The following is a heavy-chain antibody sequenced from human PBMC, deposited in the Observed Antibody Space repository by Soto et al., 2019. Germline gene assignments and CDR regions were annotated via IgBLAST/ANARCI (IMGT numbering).Heavy chain of an antibody. CDR1: GFTFSSYG. CDR3: ARALGLELPD. V-gene: IGHV3-33*01. CDR2: IWYDGSNK. D-gene: IGHD1-7*01. J-gene: IGHJ4*02. Sequence: QVQLVESGGGVVQPGRSLRLSCAASGFTFSSYGMHWVRQAPGKGLEWVAIIWYDGSNKYYADSVKGRFTISRDNSKNTLYLQMNSLRAEDTAVYYCARALGLELPDWGQGTLVTVSS.